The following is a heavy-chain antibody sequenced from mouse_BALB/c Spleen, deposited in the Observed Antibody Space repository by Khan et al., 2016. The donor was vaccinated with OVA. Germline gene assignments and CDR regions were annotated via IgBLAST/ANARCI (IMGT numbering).Heavy chain of an antibody. CDR3: TRRGLYGRFVY. D-gene: IGHD1-1*02. J-gene: IGHJ3*01. CDR2: IDPSTGYI. CDR1: GYTFTTYW. V-gene: IGHV1-7*01. Sequence: QIQLVQSGAELAKPGASVKMSCKASGYTFTTYWMHWIKKRPGQGLEWIGYIDPSTGYIEYNQKFKDKATLTTDQSSTTAYMQLSSLTSDDSAVNYCTRRGLYGRFVYWGQGTLVTVSA.